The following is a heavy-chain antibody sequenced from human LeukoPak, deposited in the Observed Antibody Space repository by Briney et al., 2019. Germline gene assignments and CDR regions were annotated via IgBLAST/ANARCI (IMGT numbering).Heavy chain of an antibody. Sequence: GGSLRLSCAASGVTFSSYGMHWVRQAPGKGLEWVAVISNDGSNKHYVDSVKGRFTISRDNSKNTLYLQMNSLRAEDTAVYYCAKDLTGVNYCLDQWGQGTLVTVSS. CDR3: AKDLTGVNYCLDQ. J-gene: IGHJ4*02. V-gene: IGHV3-30*18. D-gene: IGHD1-7*01. CDR2: ISNDGSNK. CDR1: GVTFSSYG.